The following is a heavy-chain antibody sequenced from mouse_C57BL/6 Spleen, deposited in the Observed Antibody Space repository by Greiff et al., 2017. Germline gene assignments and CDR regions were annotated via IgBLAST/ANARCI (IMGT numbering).Heavy chain of an antibody. Sequence: VQLQQSGPGLVKPSQSLSLTCSVTGYSITSGYYWNWIRQFPGNKLEWMGYISYDGSNNYNPSLKNRISITRDTSKNQFFLKLNSVTTEDTATYYCAREGAGTWGYWGQGTTLTVSS. CDR3: AREGAGTWGY. V-gene: IGHV3-6*01. CDR2: ISYDGSN. J-gene: IGHJ2*01. D-gene: IGHD4-1*01. CDR1: GYSITSGYY.